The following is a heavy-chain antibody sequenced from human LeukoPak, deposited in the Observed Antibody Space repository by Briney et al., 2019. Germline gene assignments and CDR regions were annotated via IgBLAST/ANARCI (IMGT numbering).Heavy chain of an antibody. CDR3: ARVTLCSSTSCYISPGNWFDP. CDR1: GYTFTSYG. Sequence: EASVTVSCKASGYTFTSYGISWVRQAPGQGLEWMGWISAYNGNTNYAQKLQGRVTMTTDTSTSTAYMELRSLRSDDTAVHYCARVTLCSSTSCYISPGNWFDPWGQGTLVTVSS. CDR2: ISAYNGNT. J-gene: IGHJ5*02. V-gene: IGHV1-18*01. D-gene: IGHD2-2*02.